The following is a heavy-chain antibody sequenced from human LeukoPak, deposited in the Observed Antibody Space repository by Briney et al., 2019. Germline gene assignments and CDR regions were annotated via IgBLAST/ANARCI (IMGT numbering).Heavy chain of an antibody. CDR2: ISGSGAGT. CDR1: GFTFSSYA. V-gene: IGHV3-23*01. Sequence: AGGSLRLSCAVSGFTFSSYAMNWVRQAPGKGLEWVSGISGSGAGTYYADSVKGRLTISRDNSKNTLYLQMNSLRAEDTAVYYCAKMVREFYTISYYFDYWGQGTLVTVSS. D-gene: IGHD2-8*01. CDR3: AKMVREFYTISYYFDY. J-gene: IGHJ4*02.